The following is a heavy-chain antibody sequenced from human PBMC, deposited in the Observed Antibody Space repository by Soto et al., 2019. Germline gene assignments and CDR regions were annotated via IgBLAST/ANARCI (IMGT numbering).Heavy chain of an antibody. V-gene: IGHV4-34*01. D-gene: IGHD2-15*01. Sequence: SETLSLTCAVHGGSFSGYYWSWIRQPPGKGLEWIGEINHIGNTNYNPSLKSRVTISVDTSNNQFSLKLSSVTAADTALYYCARGLYASGGSLVQQPFHSWGQGTLVTVSS. J-gene: IGHJ4*02. CDR3: ARGLYASGGSLVQQPFHS. CDR2: INHIGNT. CDR1: GGSFSGYY.